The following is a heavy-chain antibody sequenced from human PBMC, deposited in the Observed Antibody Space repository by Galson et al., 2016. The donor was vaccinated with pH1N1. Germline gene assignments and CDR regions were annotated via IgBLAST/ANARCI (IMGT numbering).Heavy chain of an antibody. Sequence: SLRLSCAVSGISFGSYGMSWVRQVPGKGLEWVAGISGGGGSTYYAESAKGRFTIARDNRKNTLSLQMNSLRGDDTAIYYYTKGEDLMLVFPYDSWGQGTLVTVSS. CDR3: TKGEDLMLVFPYDS. J-gene: IGHJ4*02. CDR2: ISGGGGST. D-gene: IGHD3-16*01. CDR1: GISFGSYG. V-gene: IGHV3-23*01.